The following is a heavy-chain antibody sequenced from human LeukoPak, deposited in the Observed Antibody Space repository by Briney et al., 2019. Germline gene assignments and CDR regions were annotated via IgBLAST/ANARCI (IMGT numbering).Heavy chain of an antibody. V-gene: IGHV3-23*01. D-gene: IGHD2-2*02. CDR1: GFTFSSYA. Sequence: GGSQTLSCAASGFTFSSYAMSWLRQAPGKGLEWVSAISGSGGSTYYADSVKGRFTISRDNSKNTLYLQMNSLRAEDTAVYYCAKEASTSCSTCPDDYWGQGTLVTVSS. CDR2: ISGSGGST. J-gene: IGHJ4*02. CDR3: AKEASTSCSTCPDDY.